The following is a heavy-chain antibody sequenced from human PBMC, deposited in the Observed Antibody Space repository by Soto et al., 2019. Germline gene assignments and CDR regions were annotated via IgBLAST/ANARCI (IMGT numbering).Heavy chain of an antibody. CDR1: GFTVSSNY. J-gene: IGHJ3*02. V-gene: IGHV3-66*01. Sequence: PGGSLRLSCAASGFTVSSNYMSWVRQAPGKGLEWVSVIYSGGSTYYADSVKGRFTISRDNSKNTLYLQMNSPRAEDTAVYYCARDGITMIVAGNGDAFDIWGQGTMVT. D-gene: IGHD3-22*01. CDR3: ARDGITMIVAGNGDAFDI. CDR2: IYSGGST.